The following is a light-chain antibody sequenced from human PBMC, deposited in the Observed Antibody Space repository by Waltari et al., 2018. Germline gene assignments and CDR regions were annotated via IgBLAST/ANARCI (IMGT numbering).Light chain of an antibody. CDR1: KWRAKS. V-gene: IGLV3-1*01. CDR3: QAWDSSTYV. J-gene: IGLJ1*01. Sequence: SFYLTQPPSVSVSPGQTASTTCSADKWRAKSACWDHQKPGQYPVLVIYQDTERPSPIPGRFSGSKSGNTATLTISGTQAVDEADYYCQAWDSSTYVFGTGTKVTVL. CDR2: QDT.